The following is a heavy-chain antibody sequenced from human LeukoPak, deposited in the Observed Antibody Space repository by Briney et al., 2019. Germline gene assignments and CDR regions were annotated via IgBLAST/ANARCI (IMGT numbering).Heavy chain of an antibody. J-gene: IGHJ5*02. CDR2: ISSSSSYI. CDR3: ARGRYDVLTDWFDP. CDR1: GLTFSSYS. V-gene: IGHV3-21*01. D-gene: IGHD3-9*01. Sequence: GGSLRLSCAASGLTFSSYSMNWVRQAPGKGLEWVSSISSSSSYIYYADSVKGRFTISRDNAKNSLYLQMNSLRAEDTAVYYCARGRYDVLTDWFDPWGQGTLVTVSS.